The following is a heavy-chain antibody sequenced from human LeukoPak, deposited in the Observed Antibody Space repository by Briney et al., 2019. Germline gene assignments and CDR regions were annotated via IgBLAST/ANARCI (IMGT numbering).Heavy chain of an antibody. CDR3: AAAPYYDSSRVFDP. J-gene: IGHJ5*02. CDR2: IYTSGST. V-gene: IGHV4-4*09. Sequence: SSETLSLTCTVSGGSISSYYWSWLRQPPGKGLEWIGYIYTSGSTNYNPSLKSRVTISVDTSKNQFSLKLSSVTAADTAVYYCAAAPYYDSSRVFDPWGQGTLVTVSS. CDR1: GGSISSYY. D-gene: IGHD3-22*01.